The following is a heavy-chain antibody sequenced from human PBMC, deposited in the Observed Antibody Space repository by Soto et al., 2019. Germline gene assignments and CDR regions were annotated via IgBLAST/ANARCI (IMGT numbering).Heavy chain of an antibody. Sequence: SETLSLTCTVSGASISRSSYCWAWIRQAPGKGLEWIASICYSGATYSNPSLRSRVFISIDTSKKQFSLRLTSVTAADTATYYCAAHSLPSQWRTTRDNWFAPWGQGTLVTVSS. CDR2: ICYSGAT. CDR1: GASISRSSYC. V-gene: IGHV4-39*01. J-gene: IGHJ5*02. D-gene: IGHD6-19*01. CDR3: AAHSLPSQWRTTRDNWFAP.